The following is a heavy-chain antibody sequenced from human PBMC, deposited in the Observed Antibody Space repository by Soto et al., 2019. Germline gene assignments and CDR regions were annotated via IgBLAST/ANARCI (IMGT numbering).Heavy chain of an antibody. Sequence: PGESLKISCAASGFTFSAFAMHWVRQAPGKGLEYVSTISSNGGSTYYANSVKGRFTISRDNSKNTLYLQMGSLRAEDMAVYYCARDGGSYYLDYWGQGTLVTVSS. CDR1: GFTFSAFA. J-gene: IGHJ4*02. D-gene: IGHD1-26*01. CDR2: ISSNGGST. V-gene: IGHV3-64*01. CDR3: ARDGGSYYLDY.